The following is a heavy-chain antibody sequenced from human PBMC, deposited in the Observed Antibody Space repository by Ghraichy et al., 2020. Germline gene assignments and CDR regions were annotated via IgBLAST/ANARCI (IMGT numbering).Heavy chain of an antibody. D-gene: IGHD2-15*01. J-gene: IGHJ3*02. Sequence: GGSLRLSCAASGFTFSSYSMNWVRQAPGKGLEWVSSISTTSGYIYYADSVKGRFTISRDNAKNSLYLQMNSLRAEDTAMYYCARVRGGGSYDAFDIWGQGTTVTVSS. CDR1: GFTFSSYS. CDR3: ARVRGGGSYDAFDI. CDR2: ISTTSGYI. V-gene: IGHV3-21*01.